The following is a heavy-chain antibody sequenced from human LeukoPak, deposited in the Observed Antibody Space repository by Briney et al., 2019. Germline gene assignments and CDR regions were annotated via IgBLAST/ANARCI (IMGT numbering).Heavy chain of an antibody. D-gene: IGHD3-10*01. J-gene: IGHJ6*03. CDR1: GFTFSTYG. V-gene: IGHV3-23*01. CDR2: ISGSGGST. CDR3: AKGPDLYGSSPYYYYYMDV. Sequence: PGGSLRLSCAASGFTFSTYGMHWFRQAPGKGLEWVSAISGSGGSTYYADSVKGRFTISRDNSKNTLYLQMNSLRAEDTAVYYCAKGPDLYGSSPYYYYYMDVWGKGTTVTVSS.